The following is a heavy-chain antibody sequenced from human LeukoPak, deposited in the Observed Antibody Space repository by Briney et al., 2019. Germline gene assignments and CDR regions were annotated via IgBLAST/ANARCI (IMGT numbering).Heavy chain of an antibody. CDR1: RFSFGSSA. V-gene: IGHV3-23*01. Sequence: GGSLRLSCAASRFSFGSSAMTWVRQAPVKGLEWVSSMSGNGGSTYYADSVKGRFTISRDNSKNTLYLQMNGLRADDTGVYYCARDGPGISRYGMDVWGQGTTVTVSS. D-gene: IGHD6-13*01. CDR3: ARDGPGISRYGMDV. J-gene: IGHJ6*02. CDR2: MSGNGGST.